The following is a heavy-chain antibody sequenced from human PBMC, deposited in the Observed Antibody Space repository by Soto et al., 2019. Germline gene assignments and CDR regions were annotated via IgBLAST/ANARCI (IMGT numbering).Heavy chain of an antibody. D-gene: IGHD3-3*01. J-gene: IGHJ4*02. CDR2: ISAYNGNT. CDR3: ARDHTICGVAVSHYFDY. CDR1: GYTFTSYG. Sequence: QVQLVQSGAEVKKPGASVKVSCKASGYTFTSYGISWVRQAPGQGLEWMGWISAYNGNTNYAQKLQGRVTMTTDTSQSKAYMELRSLRSDDTAVYYCARDHTICGVAVSHYFDYWGQGTLVTVSS. V-gene: IGHV1-18*01.